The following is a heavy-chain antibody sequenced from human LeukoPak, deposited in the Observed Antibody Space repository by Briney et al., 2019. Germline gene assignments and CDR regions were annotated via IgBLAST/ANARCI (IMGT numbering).Heavy chain of an antibody. CDR3: ARLGDWFDP. Sequence: SETLSLTCTVSGGSISSYYWSWIRQPPGKGLEWIGYIYYSGSTNYNPSLKSRVTISVDTSNNQFSLKLSSVTAADTAVYYCARLGDWFDPWGQGTLVTVSS. CDR1: GGSISSYY. D-gene: IGHD3-16*01. V-gene: IGHV4-59*01. CDR2: IYYSGST. J-gene: IGHJ5*02.